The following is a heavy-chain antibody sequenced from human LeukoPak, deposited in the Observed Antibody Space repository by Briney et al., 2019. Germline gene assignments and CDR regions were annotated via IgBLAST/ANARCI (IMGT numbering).Heavy chain of an antibody. Sequence: GGSLRLSCAASGFTFSSYWMTWVRQAPGKGLEWVSYISSSSSTIYYADSVKGRFTISRDNAKNSLYLQMNSLRAEDMAIYRCVSPRRTLTTPASFDIWGQGTMVTVSS. D-gene: IGHD4-17*01. J-gene: IGHJ3*02. CDR2: ISSSSSTI. CDR3: VSPRRTLTTPASFDI. CDR1: GFTFSSYW. V-gene: IGHV3-48*04.